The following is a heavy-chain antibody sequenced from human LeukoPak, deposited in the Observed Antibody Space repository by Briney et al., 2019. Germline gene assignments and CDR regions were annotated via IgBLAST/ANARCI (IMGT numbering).Heavy chain of an antibody. V-gene: IGHV4-4*07. J-gene: IGHJ4*02. CDR1: GGSISDFY. CDR2: IYSGGST. Sequence: SETLSLTCTVSGGSISDFYWSWIRQPAGKGLEWIGRIYSGGSTNYNPSLKSRVTMSVDTSKEQFSLNLGSVTAADTAVYYCARDFDFWGQGTLVTVSS. CDR3: ARDFDF.